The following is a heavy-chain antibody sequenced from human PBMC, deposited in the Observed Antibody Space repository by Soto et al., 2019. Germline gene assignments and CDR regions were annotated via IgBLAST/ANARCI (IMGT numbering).Heavy chain of an antibody. D-gene: IGHD3-22*01. CDR2: ISYDGSNK. J-gene: IGHJ6*02. CDR3: AREVGSCYYLDYHYGMDV. Sequence: PGGSLRLSCSASGFTFSSYAMHWVRQAPGKGLEWVAVISYDGSNKYYADSVKGRFTISRDNSQNTLYLQMTSLRAEDTAVYYCAREVGSCYYLDYHYGMDVWGQGTTVTVSS. CDR1: GFTFSSYA. V-gene: IGHV3-30-3*01.